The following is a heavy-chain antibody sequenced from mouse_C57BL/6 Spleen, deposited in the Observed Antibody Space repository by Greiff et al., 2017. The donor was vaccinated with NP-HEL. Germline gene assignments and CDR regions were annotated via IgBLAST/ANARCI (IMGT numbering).Heavy chain of an antibody. J-gene: IGHJ3*01. V-gene: IGHV5-4*01. CDR2: ISDGGSYT. D-gene: IGHD3-2*02. CDR3: ARQDSSDPWFAY. CDR1: GFTFSSYA. Sequence: EVQGVESGGGLVKPGGSLKLSCAASGFTFSSYAMSWVRQTPEKRLEWVATISDGGSYTYYPDNVKGRFTISRDNAKNNLYLQMSHLKSEDTAMYYCARQDSSDPWFAYWGQGTLVTVSA.